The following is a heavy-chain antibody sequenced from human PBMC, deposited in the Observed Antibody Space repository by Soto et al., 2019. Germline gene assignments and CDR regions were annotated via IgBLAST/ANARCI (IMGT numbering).Heavy chain of an antibody. CDR3: AHLPWKQLWPRAPVVY. V-gene: IGHV2-5*02. J-gene: IGHJ4*02. CDR1: GFSLSTSGVG. Sequence: QITLKESGPSLVKPTQTLTLTCTFSGFSLSTSGVGVGWIRQPPGKALEWLGIIFWDDDKPYSPSLKRRLTITKDTSKNQLGLTMTNMDPVDAATYYCAHLPWKQLWPRAPVVYWGQGTPVTVSS. CDR2: IFWDDDK. D-gene: IGHD5-18*01.